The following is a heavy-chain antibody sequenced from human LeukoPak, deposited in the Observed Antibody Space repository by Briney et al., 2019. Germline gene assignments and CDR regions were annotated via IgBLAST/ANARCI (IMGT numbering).Heavy chain of an antibody. Sequence: NPSETLSLTCTISGGSISSYYWSWIRQPPGKGLEWIGYIYYSGSTNYNPSLKSRVTISVDTSKNQFSLKLSSVTAADTAVYYCARLPGYCSSTSCPGGGYYYYYGMDVWGQGTTATVSS. CDR3: ARLPGYCSSTSCPGGGYYYYYGMDV. CDR2: IYYSGST. D-gene: IGHD2-2*01. CDR1: GGSISSYY. V-gene: IGHV4-59*08. J-gene: IGHJ6*02.